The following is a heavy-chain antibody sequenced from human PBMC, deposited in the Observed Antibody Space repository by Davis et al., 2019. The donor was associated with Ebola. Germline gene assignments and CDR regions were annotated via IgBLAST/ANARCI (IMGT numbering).Heavy chain of an antibody. CDR2: ISAYNGNT. CDR1: GYTFTSYG. Sequence: ASVKVSCKASGYTFTSYGISWVRQAPGQGLEWMGWISAYNGNTNYAQKLQGRVTMTTDTSTSTAYMELSSLRSEDTAMYYCAVLLSSGDAFDIWGQGTMVTVSS. V-gene: IGHV1-18*01. D-gene: IGHD3-22*01. CDR3: AVLLSSGDAFDI. J-gene: IGHJ3*02.